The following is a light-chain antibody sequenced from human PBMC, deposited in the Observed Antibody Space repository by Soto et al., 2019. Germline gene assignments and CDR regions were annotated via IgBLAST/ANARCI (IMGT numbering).Light chain of an antibody. Sequence: QSALTQPASVSGSPGQSITISCTGTSSDVGGYNYVSWYQQHPGKAPKLMISDVSNRPSGVSNRFSGSKSGNTASLTISGLQAEDEADYYCSSYTSSSTGYVFGTGTKVTVL. CDR1: SSDVGGYNY. J-gene: IGLJ1*01. CDR3: SSYTSSSTGYV. V-gene: IGLV2-14*01. CDR2: DVS.